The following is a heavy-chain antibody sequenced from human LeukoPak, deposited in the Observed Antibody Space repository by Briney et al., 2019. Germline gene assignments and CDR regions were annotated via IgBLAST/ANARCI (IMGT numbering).Heavy chain of an antibody. D-gene: IGHD1-1*01. J-gene: IGHJ6*04. CDR2: IMPVLDTG. CDR3: AARDNGNDSLSYHAMDV. Sequence: SVKVSCKASGGSFRRYAFAWVRQAPGQGLEWMGGIMPVLDTGSYAQGFQGRVTITADRSTSTAYMELRSLRPEDTALYYCAARDNGNDSLSYHAMDVWGNGTTVTVSS. V-gene: IGHV1-69*06. CDR1: GGSFRRYA.